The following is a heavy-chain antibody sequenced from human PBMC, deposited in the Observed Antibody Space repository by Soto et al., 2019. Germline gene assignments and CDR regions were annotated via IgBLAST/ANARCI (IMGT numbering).Heavy chain of an antibody. CDR3: ATQPGGGGY. CDR1: GFTVSNNY. V-gene: IGHV3-53*01. Sequence: EVQLVESGGGLIQPGGSLRLSCAVSGFTVSNNYMSWVRQAPGKGLEGVSVIYSGGYTAYGDSVKGRFTISRDNSKNTLTTHKHSRGANDPAVYSGATQPGGGGYWGQGTLVTVSS. J-gene: IGHJ4*02. D-gene: IGHD2-2*01. CDR2: IYSGGYT.